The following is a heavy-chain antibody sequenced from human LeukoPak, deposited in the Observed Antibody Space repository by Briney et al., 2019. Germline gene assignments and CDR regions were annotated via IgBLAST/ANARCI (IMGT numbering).Heavy chain of an antibody. D-gene: IGHD2-15*01. CDR1: GFTFSSYW. Sequence: GGSLRLSCAASGFTFSSYWMYWVRQAPGKGLEWVANIKQDGSEKYYVDSVKGRFPISRDNAKNSLYLQMNSLRAEDTAVYYCARDPSCSGGSCRDGYFDYWGQGTLVAVSS. V-gene: IGHV3-7*01. CDR2: IKQDGSEK. CDR3: ARDPSCSGGSCRDGYFDY. J-gene: IGHJ4*02.